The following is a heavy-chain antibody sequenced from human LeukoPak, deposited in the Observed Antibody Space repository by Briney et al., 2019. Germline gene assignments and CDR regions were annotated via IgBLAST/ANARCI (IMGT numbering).Heavy chain of an antibody. Sequence: GGSLRLSCAASGFTFSSYSMNWVRQAPGKGLEWVSSISSSSSYIYYADSVKGRFTISRDNAKNSLYLQMNSLRAEDMAVYYCARGSWGKALYYYGMDVWGQGTTVTVSS. J-gene: IGHJ6*02. V-gene: IGHV3-21*01. CDR3: ARGSWGKALYYYGMDV. CDR2: ISSSSSYI. CDR1: GFTFSSYS. D-gene: IGHD6-6*01.